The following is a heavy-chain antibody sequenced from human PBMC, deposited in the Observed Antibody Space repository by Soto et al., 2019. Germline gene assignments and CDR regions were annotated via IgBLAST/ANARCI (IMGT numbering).Heavy chain of an antibody. V-gene: IGHV1-69*06. J-gene: IGHJ6*02. CDR2: PSPIFGTA. CDR1: GGTFSSYA. CDR3: ARDQYYDFGRGYYSGHYYYGMDV. D-gene: IGHD3-3*01. Sequence: QVQLVQAGAEVKKPGSSVKVSCKASGGTFSSYAISWVRQAPGQGLDWMGGPSPIFGTANYAQKFQRRVTITADKSTSTAYMELSSMRSEDTAVYYYARDQYYDFGRGYYSGHYYYGMDVWGQGTTVTVSS.